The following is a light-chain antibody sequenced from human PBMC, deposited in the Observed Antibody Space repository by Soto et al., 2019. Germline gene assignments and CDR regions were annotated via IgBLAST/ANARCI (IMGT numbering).Light chain of an antibody. CDR2: AAS. Sequence: EMVLTQSPCTLSLSPGERATLSCRVSQSVSSTYLSWYQQKPGQAPRLLIYAASSRETGIPDTFSGSGSGTDFTLTISRLEPEDFAVYYCQQYDSSPYTFGQGTKLEIK. CDR1: QSVSSTY. J-gene: IGKJ2*01. CDR3: QQYDSSPYT. V-gene: IGKV3-20*01.